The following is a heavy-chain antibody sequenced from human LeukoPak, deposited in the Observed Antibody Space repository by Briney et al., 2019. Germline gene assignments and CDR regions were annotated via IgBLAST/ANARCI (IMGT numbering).Heavy chain of an antibody. CDR3: ARGPALYCTSSSCLDGVD. Sequence: GGSLRLSCAASGFTFSDYAMNWVRQAPGKGLEWVSSISSGGSYISYADSVKGRFTVSRDNAKDSLSLQMRSLRDEDTAVYYCARGPALYCTSSSCLDGVDWGQGTLVSVSS. J-gene: IGHJ4*02. CDR2: ISSGGSYI. CDR1: GFTFSDYA. D-gene: IGHD2-2*01. V-gene: IGHV3-21*01.